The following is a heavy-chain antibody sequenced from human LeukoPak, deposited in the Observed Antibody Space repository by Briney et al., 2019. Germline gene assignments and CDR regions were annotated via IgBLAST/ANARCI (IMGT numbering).Heavy chain of an antibody. CDR3: ALWPRGYSLIFDY. CDR1: GGTFSSYT. V-gene: IGHV1-69*02. CDR2: IIPILGIA. Sequence: SVKVSCKASGGTFSSYTISWVRQAPGQGLEWMGRIIPILGIANYAQKFQGRATITADKSTSTAYMELSSLRSEDTAVYYCALWPRGYSLIFDYWGQGTLVTVSS. D-gene: IGHD5-18*01. J-gene: IGHJ4*02.